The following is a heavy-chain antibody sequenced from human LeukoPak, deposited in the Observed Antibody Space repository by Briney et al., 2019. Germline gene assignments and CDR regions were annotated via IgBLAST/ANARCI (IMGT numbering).Heavy chain of an antibody. D-gene: IGHD6-6*01. J-gene: IGHJ4*02. CDR2: IYPGDSDT. Sequence: GESLQISCKGSGYSFTSYWIGWVRQLPGKGLEWMGIIYPGDSDTRYSPSFQGQVTISADKSISTAYLQWSSLKASDTAMYYCARHLSSSSLDYWGQGTLVTVSS. CDR1: GYSFTSYW. V-gene: IGHV5-51*01. CDR3: ARHLSSSSLDY.